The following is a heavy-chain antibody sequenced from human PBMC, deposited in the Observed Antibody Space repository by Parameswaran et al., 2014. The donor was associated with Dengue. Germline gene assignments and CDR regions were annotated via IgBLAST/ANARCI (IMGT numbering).Heavy chain of an antibody. D-gene: IGHD1-26*01. CDR3: ARVNWGLGASDY. Sequence: VRQMPGKGLEWVSGINWNGGSTGYADSVKGRFTISRDNAKNSLYLQMNSLRAEDTALYHCARVNWGLGASDYWGQGTLVTVSS. CDR2: INWNGGST. V-gene: IGHV3-20*01. J-gene: IGHJ4*02.